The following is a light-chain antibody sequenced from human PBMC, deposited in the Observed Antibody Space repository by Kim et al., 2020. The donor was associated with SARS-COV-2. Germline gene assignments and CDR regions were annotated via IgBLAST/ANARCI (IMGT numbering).Light chain of an antibody. V-gene: IGKV3-11*01. CDR2: DAS. J-gene: IGKJ5*01. CDR3: QKSSNSAPT. Sequence: EIVLTQSPATLSLSPGERATLSCRASQSVSSYLAWYQQKPGQAPRLLIYDASNRATGIPARFSGSGSGTDFTLTISSLEPEDFAVYYCQKSSNSAPTFGQGTRLEIK. CDR1: QSVSSY.